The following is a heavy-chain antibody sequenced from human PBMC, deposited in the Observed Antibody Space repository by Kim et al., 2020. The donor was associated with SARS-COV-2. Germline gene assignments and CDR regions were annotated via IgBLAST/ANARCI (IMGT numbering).Heavy chain of an antibody. V-gene: IGHV3-11*01. CDR1: GFTFSDYY. CDR3: ARVSSSSFFYYMDV. Sequence: GGSLRLSCAASGFTFSDYYMSWIRQAPGKGLEWVSYISSSGSTIYYADSVKGRFTISRDNAKNSLYLQMNSLRAEDTAVYYCARVSSSSFFYYMDVWGKGTPVTVSS. CDR2: ISSSGSTI. J-gene: IGHJ6*03. D-gene: IGHD6-6*01.